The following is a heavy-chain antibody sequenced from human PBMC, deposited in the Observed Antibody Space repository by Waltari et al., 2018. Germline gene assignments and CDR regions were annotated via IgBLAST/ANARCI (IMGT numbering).Heavy chain of an antibody. CDR3: AKGMTRSSSWYARGYFDY. J-gene: IGHJ4*02. CDR2: ISGSGGST. V-gene: IGHV3-23*01. Sequence: LEWVSAISGSGGSTYYADSVKGRFTISRDNSKNTLYLQMNSLRAEDTAVYYCAKGMTRSSSWYARGYFDYWGRGTLVTVSS. D-gene: IGHD6-13*01.